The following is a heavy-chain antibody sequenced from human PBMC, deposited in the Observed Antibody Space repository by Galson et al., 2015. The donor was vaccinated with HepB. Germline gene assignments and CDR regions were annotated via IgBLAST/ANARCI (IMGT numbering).Heavy chain of an antibody. J-gene: IGHJ4*02. CDR2: IWYDGSNK. Sequence: SLRLSCAASGFTFSSYGMHWVRQAPGKGLEWVAVIWYDGSNKYYADSVKGRFTISRDNSKNTLYLQMNSLRAEDTAVYYCARDRMRGSFDYWGQGTLVTVSS. CDR3: ARDRMRGSFDY. CDR1: GFTFSSYG. D-gene: IGHD2/OR15-2a*01. V-gene: IGHV3-33*08.